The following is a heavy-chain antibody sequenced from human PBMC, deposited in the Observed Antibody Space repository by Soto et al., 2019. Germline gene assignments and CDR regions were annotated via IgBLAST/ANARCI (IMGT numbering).Heavy chain of an antibody. Sequence: EVQLVESGGGLVKPGGSLRVSCAASGFTFREAWMNWVRQAPGKGLEWVARIKSRTDGGTIEYATPVKGRFIISRDDSKNTLYLQMDSLKTEDTAVYYCWGSAYWGQGTLVTVSS. CDR1: GFTFREAW. V-gene: IGHV3-15*07. CDR2: IKSRTDGGTI. D-gene: IGHD3-16*01. CDR3: WGSAY. J-gene: IGHJ4*02.